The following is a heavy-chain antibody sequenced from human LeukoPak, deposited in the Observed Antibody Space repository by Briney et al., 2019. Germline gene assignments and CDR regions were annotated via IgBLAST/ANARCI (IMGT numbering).Heavy chain of an antibody. Sequence: SETLSLTCAVSGGSISSSNWWSWVRQPPGKGLEWIGEIYHSGSTNNNPSLKSRVTISVDKSKNQFSLKLSSVTAADTAVYYCARDVGSSWYGDYWGQGTLVTVSS. D-gene: IGHD6-13*01. CDR2: IYHSGST. CDR1: GGSISSSNW. CDR3: ARDVGSSWYGDY. V-gene: IGHV4-4*02. J-gene: IGHJ4*02.